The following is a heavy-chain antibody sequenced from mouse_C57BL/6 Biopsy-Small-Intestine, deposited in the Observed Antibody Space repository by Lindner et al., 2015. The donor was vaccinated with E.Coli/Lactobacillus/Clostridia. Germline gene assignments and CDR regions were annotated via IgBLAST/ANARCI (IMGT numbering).Heavy chain of an antibody. D-gene: IGHD2-3*01. CDR2: INPYNSDT. J-gene: IGHJ1*03. V-gene: IGHV1-20*01. CDR1: GYSFAAYF. Sequence: EVQLQESGPELVKPGDSVKISCKASGYSFAAYFMNWVMQSHGKSLEWIGRINPYNSDTFYNQKFRDKATLTVDKSSNTAHMELRSLTSEDSSIYYCARNDVYHWYFNVWGTGTTVTVSS. CDR3: ARNDVYHWYFNV.